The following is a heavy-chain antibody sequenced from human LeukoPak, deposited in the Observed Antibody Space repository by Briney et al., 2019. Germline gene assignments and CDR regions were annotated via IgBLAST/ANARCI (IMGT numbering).Heavy chain of an antibody. D-gene: IGHD5-18*01. V-gene: IGHV3-23*01. Sequence: GGSLRLSCTASGFTFSSYAMSWVRQAPGKGLEWVSVISGSGDNTYYADSVKGRFTISRDNSRNTVYLQMNSLRAEDTAVYYCANDLGWIQLNLGRGQGTLVTVSS. J-gene: IGHJ4*02. CDR2: ISGSGDNT. CDR3: ANDLGWIQLNLG. CDR1: GFTFSSYA.